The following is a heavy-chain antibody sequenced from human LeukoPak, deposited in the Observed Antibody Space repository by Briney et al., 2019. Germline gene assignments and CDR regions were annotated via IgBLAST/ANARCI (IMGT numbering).Heavy chain of an antibody. D-gene: IGHD6-13*01. V-gene: IGHV1-69*13. CDR1: GGTFSSYA. J-gene: IGHJ5*02. CDR2: IIPIFGTA. Sequence: WASVKVSCKASGGTFSSYAISWVRQAPGQGLEWMGGIIPIFGTANYAQKFQGRVTITADESTSTAYMELSSLRSEDTAVYYCAREEPGIAAAGSGGNWFDPWGQGTLVTVSS. CDR3: AREEPGIAAAGSGGNWFDP.